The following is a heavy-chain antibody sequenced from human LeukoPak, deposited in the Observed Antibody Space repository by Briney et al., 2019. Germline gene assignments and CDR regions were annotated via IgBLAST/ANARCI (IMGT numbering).Heavy chain of an antibody. J-gene: IGHJ5*02. D-gene: IGHD3-9*01. Sequence: SETLSLTCTVSGGSISSYYWSWIRQPPGKGLEWIGYIYYSGSTNYNPSLKSRVTISVDTSKNQFSLKLSSVTAADTAVYYCARGILADDIMTGPWGQGTRVTVSS. CDR2: IYYSGST. CDR1: GGSISSYY. CDR3: ARGILADDIMTGP. V-gene: IGHV4-59*01.